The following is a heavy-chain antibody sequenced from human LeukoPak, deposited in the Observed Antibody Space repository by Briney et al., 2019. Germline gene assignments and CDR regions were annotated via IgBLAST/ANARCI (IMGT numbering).Heavy chain of an antibody. J-gene: IGHJ3*02. D-gene: IGHD6-13*01. CDR1: GGSISSSSYY. Sequence: SETLSLTCLVSGGSISSSSYYWGWIRQPPGKGLEWIGGIYYSGSTYYNPSLKSRVTISVDTSKNQFSLKLSSVTAADTAVYYCARAWAAAGTSPRTHAFDIWGQGTMVTVSS. CDR3: ARAWAAAGTSPRTHAFDI. V-gene: IGHV4-39*07. CDR2: IYYSGST.